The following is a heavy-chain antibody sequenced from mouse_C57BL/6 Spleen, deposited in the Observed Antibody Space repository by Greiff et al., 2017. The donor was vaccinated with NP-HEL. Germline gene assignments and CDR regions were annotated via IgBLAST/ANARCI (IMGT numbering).Heavy chain of an antibody. D-gene: IGHD4-1*01. CDR3: AMRANWVYFDY. J-gene: IGHJ2*01. Sequence: EVKLVESGGGLVKPGGSLKLSCAASGFTFSDYGMHWVRQAPEKGLEWVAYISRGSSTIYYADTVKGRFTISSDNAKNTLFLQVTSLRSEDTAMYCCAMRANWVYFDYWGQGTTLTVSS. V-gene: IGHV5-17*01. CDR1: GFTFSDYG. CDR2: ISRGSSTI.